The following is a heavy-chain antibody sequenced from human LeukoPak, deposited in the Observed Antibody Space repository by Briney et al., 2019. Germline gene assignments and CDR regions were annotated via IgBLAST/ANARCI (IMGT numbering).Heavy chain of an antibody. CDR3: ARELDYYGSGSPTKGYYFDY. V-gene: IGHV4-59*01. J-gene: IGHJ4*02. CDR2: IYYSGST. Sequence: SETLSLTCTVSGGSISSYYWSWIRQPPGKGLEWIGYIYYSGSTNYNPSLKSRVTISVDTSKNQFSLKPSSVTAADTAVYYCARELDYYGSGSPTKGYYFDYWGQGTLVTVSS. CDR1: GGSISSYY. D-gene: IGHD3-10*01.